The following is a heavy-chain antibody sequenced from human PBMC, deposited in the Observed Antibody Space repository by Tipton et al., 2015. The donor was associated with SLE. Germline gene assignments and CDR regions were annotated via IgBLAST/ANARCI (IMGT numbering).Heavy chain of an antibody. CDR1: GFTFSSYG. Sequence: SLRLSCTASGFTFSSYGMNWVRQAPGKGLEWVSYISGTSSNIYYVDSVKGRFTISRDNAENSLALQMNNLRAEDTAVYYCAGRVDPWGQGTRGT. CDR3: AGRVDP. CDR2: ISGTSSNI. J-gene: IGHJ5*02. V-gene: IGHV3-21*05.